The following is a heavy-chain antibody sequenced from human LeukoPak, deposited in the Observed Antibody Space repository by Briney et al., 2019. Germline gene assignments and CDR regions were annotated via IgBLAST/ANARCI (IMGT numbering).Heavy chain of an antibody. Sequence: RGSLRLSCAASGFTFDDYAMHWVRQAPGKGLEWVSLISGDGGSTYYADSVKGRFTISRDNSKNSLYLQMNSLRTEDTALYYCAKDILSYGIQNYWGQGTLVTVSS. CDR3: AKDILSYGIQNY. CDR1: GFTFDDYA. V-gene: IGHV3-43*02. D-gene: IGHD3-10*01. J-gene: IGHJ4*02. CDR2: ISGDGGST.